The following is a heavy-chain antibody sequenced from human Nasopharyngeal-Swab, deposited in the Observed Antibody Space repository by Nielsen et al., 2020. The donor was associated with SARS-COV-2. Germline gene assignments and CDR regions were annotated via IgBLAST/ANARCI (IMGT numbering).Heavy chain of an antibody. Sequence: SGPTLVQPTQPLTLTCTFSGFSLTPSGMCVSWIRPPPGKALEWLARIDWDDDKYYSTSLKTRLTISKDTSKNQVVLTMTNMDPVDTATYYCARTPYSTRGLDFDYWGQGTLVTVSS. V-gene: IGHV2-70*11. CDR1: GFSLTPSGMC. D-gene: IGHD4-11*01. J-gene: IGHJ4*02. CDR3: ARTPYSTRGLDFDY. CDR2: IDWDDDK.